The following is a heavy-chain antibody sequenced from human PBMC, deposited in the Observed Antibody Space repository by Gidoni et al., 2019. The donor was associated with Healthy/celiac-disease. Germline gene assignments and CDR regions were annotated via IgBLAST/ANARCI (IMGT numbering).Heavy chain of an antibody. D-gene: IGHD2-21*01. V-gene: IGHV3-23*01. Sequence: EVQLLESGGGLVQPGGSLRLSCAASGFTFSSYAMSWVRQAPGKGLDWVSALSGRGGSTYYADSVKGRFTISRDNSKNTLYLQMNSLRAEDTAVYYCAKCYLDCENGDYFDYWGQGTLVTVSS. J-gene: IGHJ4*02. CDR1: GFTFSSYA. CDR3: AKCYLDCENGDYFDY. CDR2: LSGRGGST.